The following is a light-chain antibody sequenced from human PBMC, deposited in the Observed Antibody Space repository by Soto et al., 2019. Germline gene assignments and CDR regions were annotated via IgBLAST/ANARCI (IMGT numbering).Light chain of an antibody. CDR2: EVN. Sequence: QPALTQPPSASGSPGQSVAISCTGTSSDVGGCNYVSWYQQHPGKAPKLMIYEVNKRPSGVPDRFSGSKSGNTASLTVSGLQAEDEADYYCSSYAGSSNVFGTGTKVTVL. V-gene: IGLV2-8*01. CDR1: SSDVGGCNY. J-gene: IGLJ1*01. CDR3: SSYAGSSNV.